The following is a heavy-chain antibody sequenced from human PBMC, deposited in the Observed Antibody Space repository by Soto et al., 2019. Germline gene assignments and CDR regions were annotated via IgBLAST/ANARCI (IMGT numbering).Heavy chain of an antibody. V-gene: IGHV4-30-2*01. CDR3: ARGPQLWFDPYYGMDI. D-gene: IGHD3-10*01. CDR2: IYHSGST. Sequence: QLQLQESGSGLVKPSQTLSLTCAVSGGSISSGGYSWSWIRQPPGKGLEWIGYIYHSGSTYYNPSLKSRVTISVDRSKNQCSLKLSSVTAADTAVYYCARGPQLWFDPYYGMDIWGQGTTVTVSS. CDR1: GGSISSGGYS. J-gene: IGHJ6*02.